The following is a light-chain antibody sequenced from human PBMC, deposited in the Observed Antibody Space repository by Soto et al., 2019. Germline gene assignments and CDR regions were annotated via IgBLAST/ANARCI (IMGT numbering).Light chain of an antibody. V-gene: IGLV2-14*01. J-gene: IGLJ3*02. CDR3: SSYTTTSTLG. CDR1: NRDVGSYNL. Sequence: QSALTQPASASGSPGQSITIACTGTNRDVGSYNLVSWYQQRPGEAPKLIISEVRNRPSGISYRFTGSKSGNTASLTISGLQAEDEADYYCSSYTTTSTLGFGGGTK. CDR2: EVR.